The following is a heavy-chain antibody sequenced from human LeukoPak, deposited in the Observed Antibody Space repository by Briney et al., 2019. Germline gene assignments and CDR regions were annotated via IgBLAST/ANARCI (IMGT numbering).Heavy chain of an antibody. CDR2: IYYSGNT. Sequence: SETLSLTCTVSGDSITNYYWSWIRQPPGKGLEWIGYIYYSGNTNYNPSLKSRVTMSVDTSKNQFSLKLSSVTAADTAVYYCARTVHYSSGWAPTYYFDYWGQGTLVSVSS. D-gene: IGHD6-19*01. V-gene: IGHV4-59*01. J-gene: IGHJ4*02. CDR1: GDSITNYY. CDR3: ARTVHYSSGWAPTYYFDY.